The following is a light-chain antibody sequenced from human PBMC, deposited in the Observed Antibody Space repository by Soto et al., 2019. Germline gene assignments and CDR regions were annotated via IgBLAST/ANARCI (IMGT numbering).Light chain of an antibody. Sequence: QSVLTRPPSASGTPGQRVIISCSGSSSNIGRNYLYWYQQLPGTAPKLLIYNNNQRPSEVPDRFSGSKSGTSASLAISGLRSEDEADYYCAAWDDSLSVVFGGGTQLTVL. J-gene: IGLJ3*02. V-gene: IGLV1-47*02. CDR2: NNN. CDR1: SSNIGRNY. CDR3: AAWDDSLSVV.